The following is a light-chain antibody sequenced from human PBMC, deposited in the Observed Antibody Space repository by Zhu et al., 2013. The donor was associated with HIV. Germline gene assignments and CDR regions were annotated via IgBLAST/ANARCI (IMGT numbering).Light chain of an antibody. V-gene: IGKV3-15*01. CDR2: AAS. Sequence: EIVMTQSPATLSVSPGARATLSCRASQSVSSNLAWYQQKPGQAPRLLIYAASTRATGIPARFSGSGSGTEFTLTISSLQSEDFAVYYCQQYNNWPPTFGQGTKVEIK. CDR1: QSVSSN. CDR3: QQYNNWPPT. J-gene: IGKJ1*01.